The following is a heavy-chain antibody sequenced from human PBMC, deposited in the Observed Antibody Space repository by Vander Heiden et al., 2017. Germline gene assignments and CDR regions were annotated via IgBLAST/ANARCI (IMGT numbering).Heavy chain of an antibody. V-gene: IGHV4-34*01. CDR3: ARYRRTTMVRGVIGFDY. CDR1: GGSFSGYY. J-gene: IGHJ4*02. Sequence: QVQLQQWGAGLLKPSETLSLTCAVYGGSFSGYYWSWIRQPPGKGLEWIGESNHSGSTNYNPSLKSRVTISVDTSKNQFSLKLSSVTAADTAVYYCARYRRTTMVRGVIGFDYWGQGTLVTVSS. CDR2: SNHSGST. D-gene: IGHD3-10*01.